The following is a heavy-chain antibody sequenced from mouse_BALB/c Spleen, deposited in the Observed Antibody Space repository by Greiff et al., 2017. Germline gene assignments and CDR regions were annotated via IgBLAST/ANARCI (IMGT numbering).Heavy chain of an antibody. Sequence: EVKVVESGGGLVQPGGSLKLSCAASGFTFSSYTMSWVRQTPEKRLEWVAYISNGGGSTYYPDTVKGRFTISRDNAKNTLYLQMSSLKSEDTAMYYCARHAYGSYWYFDVWGAGTTVTVSS. CDR1: GFTFSSYT. D-gene: IGHD2-1*01. CDR3: ARHAYGSYWYFDV. J-gene: IGHJ1*01. CDR2: ISNGGGST. V-gene: IGHV5-12-2*01.